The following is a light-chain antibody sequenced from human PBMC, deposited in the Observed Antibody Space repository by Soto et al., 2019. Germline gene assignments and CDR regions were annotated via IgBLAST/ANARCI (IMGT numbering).Light chain of an antibody. CDR3: SSYAGSNGVV. J-gene: IGLJ2*01. V-gene: IGLV2-8*01. Sequence: QSVLTQPPSASGSPGQSVTISCTGTSSDVGGYNYVSWYQQHPGKGPKLMIYEVSKRPSGVPDRFSGSKSGNTASLTVSGLQAEDEADYYCSSYAGSNGVVFGGGTKVTVL. CDR2: EVS. CDR1: SSDVGGYNY.